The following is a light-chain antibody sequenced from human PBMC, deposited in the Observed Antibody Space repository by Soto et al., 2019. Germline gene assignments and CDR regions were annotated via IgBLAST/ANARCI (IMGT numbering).Light chain of an antibody. CDR3: QQYRT. Sequence: EIVLTQSPGTLSLSPGERATLSCRASQSVSSSYLAWYQQKPGQAPRLLIYGASSRATGIPDRFSGSASGTDFTRTMRRLEPADFAWHHCQQYRTFGQGTKVEIK. CDR1: QSVSSSY. J-gene: IGKJ1*01. CDR2: GAS. V-gene: IGKV3-20*01.